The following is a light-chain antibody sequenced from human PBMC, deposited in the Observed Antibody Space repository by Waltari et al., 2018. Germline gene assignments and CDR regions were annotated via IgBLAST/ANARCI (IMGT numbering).Light chain of an antibody. Sequence: QSALTQPASVSASLGQSITISCVGTSSDIGFYNFVSWYQQYPGKAPKLIFTAVTGRPAGVSNRFSGSKSGNTASLTISGLRPEDEADYYCSSFTTARTYIFASGTRVTVL. CDR2: AVT. V-gene: IGLV2-14*03. J-gene: IGLJ1*01. CDR3: SSFTTARTYI. CDR1: SSDIGFYNF.